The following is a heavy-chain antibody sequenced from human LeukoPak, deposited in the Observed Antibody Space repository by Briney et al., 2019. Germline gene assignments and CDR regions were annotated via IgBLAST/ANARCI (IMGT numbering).Heavy chain of an antibody. CDR2: IKQDGSEK. J-gene: IGHJ3*02. V-gene: IGHV3-7*01. CDR3: ARSFSGWYVDAFDI. Sequence: PGGSLRLSCAASGFTFSSYWMSWVRQAPGKGLRWVPNIKQDGSEKYYVDSVKGRFTISRDNAKNSLYLQMNSLRAEDTAVHYCARSFSGWYVDAFDIWGQGTMVTVSS. CDR1: GFTFSSYW. D-gene: IGHD6-19*01.